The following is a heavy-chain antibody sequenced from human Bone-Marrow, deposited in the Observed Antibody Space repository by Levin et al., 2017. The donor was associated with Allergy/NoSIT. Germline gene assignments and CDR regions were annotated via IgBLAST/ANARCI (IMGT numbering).Heavy chain of an antibody. CDR2: IYPGDSDT. D-gene: IGHD3-10*01. J-gene: IGHJ4*02. Sequence: GESLKISCKGSGYSFTSYWIGWVRQMPGKGLEWMGIIYPGDSDTRYSPSFQGQVTISADKSISTAYLQWSSLKASDTAMYYCARHALPPHYGSGTVDDYFDYWGQGTLVTVSS. CDR1: GYSFTSYW. V-gene: IGHV5-51*01. CDR3: ARHALPPHYGSGTVDDYFDY.